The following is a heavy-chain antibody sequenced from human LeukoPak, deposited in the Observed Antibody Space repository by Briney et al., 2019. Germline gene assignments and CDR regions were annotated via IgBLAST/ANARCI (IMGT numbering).Heavy chain of an antibody. Sequence: SVTVSCKASGGTFSSYTVSWVRQAPAQGLEWMGGSIIIFGTANCAQKFQGSVTITAHKSTSTAYMELSSLRSEDTAVYYCARGAHCISTSCPRDHAFDIWGQGTMVTVSS. CDR2: SIIIFGTA. J-gene: IGHJ3*02. CDR1: GGTFSSYT. V-gene: IGHV1-69*06. CDR3: ARGAHCISTSCPRDHAFDI. D-gene: IGHD2-2*01.